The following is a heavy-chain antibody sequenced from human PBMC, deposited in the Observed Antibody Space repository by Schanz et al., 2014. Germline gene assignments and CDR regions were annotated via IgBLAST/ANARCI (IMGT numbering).Heavy chain of an antibody. Sequence: VQLVESGGGVVQPGRSLRLSCEASGFTFSASAMHWVRQAPGKGLEWVGHSRNKGHSYTSEYAASVKGRFTISRDESESSLYLQMDSLKTEDTAVYYCARRNFYDKSAAFDYWGQGSLVTVSS. V-gene: IGHV3-72*01. CDR1: GFTFSASA. D-gene: IGHD3-9*01. CDR2: SRNKGHSYTS. CDR3: ARRNFYDKSAAFDY. J-gene: IGHJ4*02.